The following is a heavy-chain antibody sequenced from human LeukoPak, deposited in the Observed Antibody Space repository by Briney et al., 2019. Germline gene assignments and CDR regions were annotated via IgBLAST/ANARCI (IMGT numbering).Heavy chain of an antibody. D-gene: IGHD2-2*01. V-gene: IGHV1-18*01. CDR3: ARDFRYCSNTSCYYYYGMDV. J-gene: IGHJ6*02. Sequence: ASVKVSCKASGYTFTSYGISWVRQAPGQGLEWMGWISAYNGNTNYAQKLQGRVTMTTDTSTSTAYMELRSLRSDDTAVYYCARDFRYCSNTSCYYYYGMDVWGQGTTVTVSS. CDR1: GYTFTSYG. CDR2: ISAYNGNT.